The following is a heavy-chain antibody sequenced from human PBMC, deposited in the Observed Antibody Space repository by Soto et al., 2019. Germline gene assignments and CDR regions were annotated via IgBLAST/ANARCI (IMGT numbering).Heavy chain of an antibody. Sequence: GGSLRLSCAASGFTFSSYAMSWVRQAPGKGLEWVSAISGSGGSTYYADSVKGRFTISRDNSKNTLYLQMNSLRAEDTAVYYCAKDLGGYCTNGVCSGGFDYWGQGTLVTVSS. J-gene: IGHJ4*02. CDR2: ISGSGGST. V-gene: IGHV3-23*01. CDR3: AKDLGGYCTNGVCSGGFDY. CDR1: GFTFSSYA. D-gene: IGHD2-8*01.